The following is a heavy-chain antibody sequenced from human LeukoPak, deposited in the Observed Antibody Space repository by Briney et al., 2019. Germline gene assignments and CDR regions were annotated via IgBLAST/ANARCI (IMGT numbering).Heavy chain of an antibody. V-gene: IGHV4-4*07. CDR3: AREAAVAGTRDYYYYMDV. Sequence: SETLSLTCTVSGGSISSYYWSWIRQPPGKGLEWIGRIYTSGSTNYNPSLKSRVTISVDTSKNQFSLKLSSVTAADTAVYYCAREAAVAGTRDYYYYMDVWGKGTTVTVSS. CDR2: IYTSGST. D-gene: IGHD6-19*01. CDR1: GGSISSYY. J-gene: IGHJ6*03.